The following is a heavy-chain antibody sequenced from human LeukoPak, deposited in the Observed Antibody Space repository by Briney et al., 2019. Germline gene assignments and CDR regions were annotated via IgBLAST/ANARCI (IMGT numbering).Heavy chain of an antibody. CDR3: AREAIDYGDYPFDY. Sequence: ASVKVSCKASGYTFIDYYIHGVRPAPGQGLEWMGWINPNSGVTNYAQKFQGRVTMTTDTSTSTAYMELRSLRSDDTAVYYCAREAIDYGDYPFDYWGQGTLVTVSS. CDR1: GYTFIDYY. J-gene: IGHJ4*02. CDR2: INPNSGVT. V-gene: IGHV1-2*02. D-gene: IGHD4-17*01.